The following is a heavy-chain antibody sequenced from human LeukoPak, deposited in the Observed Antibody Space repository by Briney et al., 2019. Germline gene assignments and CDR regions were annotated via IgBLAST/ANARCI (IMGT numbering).Heavy chain of an antibody. J-gene: IGHJ3*02. Sequence: PGGSLRLSCAASGFTFSSYGMHWVRQAPGKGLEWVSYINSGSSTIYYADSVKGRFTISRDNAKNSLYLQMNSLRGEDTAVYYCARDGVVVAGTRRAFDIWGQGTMVTVSS. D-gene: IGHD6-19*01. CDR1: GFTFSSYG. CDR2: INSGSSTI. CDR3: ARDGVVVAGTRRAFDI. V-gene: IGHV3-48*01.